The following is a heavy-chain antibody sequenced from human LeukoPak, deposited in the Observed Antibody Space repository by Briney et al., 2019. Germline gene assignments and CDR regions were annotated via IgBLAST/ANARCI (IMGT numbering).Heavy chain of an antibody. J-gene: IGHJ4*02. CDR2: IYNSGTT. CDR1: GGSISSQF. CDR3: SRENGAFSPFGY. V-gene: IGHV4-59*11. D-gene: IGHD2-8*01. Sequence: PSETLSLTCTVSGGSISSQFWSWIRQPPGKGLEWIGNIYNSGTTNYNPSLESRVTISVDTSKNQLSLQLTSVTAADTAVYYCSRENGAFSPFGYWGQGTLVTVLS.